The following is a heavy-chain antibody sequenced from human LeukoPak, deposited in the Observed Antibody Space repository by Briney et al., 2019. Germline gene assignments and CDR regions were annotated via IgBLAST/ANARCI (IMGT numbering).Heavy chain of an antibody. CDR1: GFTFSSYS. Sequence: GGSLRLSCAASGFTFSSYSMNWVRQAPGKGLEWVSSISSSGSYIYYADSVKGRFAISRDNAKNSLYLQMNSLRAEDTAVYYCARELGHSGYGPSPPGSDYWGQGTVVTVSS. CDR3: ARELGHSGYGPSPPGSDY. V-gene: IGHV3-21*01. D-gene: IGHD5-12*01. J-gene: IGHJ4*02. CDR2: ISSSGSYI.